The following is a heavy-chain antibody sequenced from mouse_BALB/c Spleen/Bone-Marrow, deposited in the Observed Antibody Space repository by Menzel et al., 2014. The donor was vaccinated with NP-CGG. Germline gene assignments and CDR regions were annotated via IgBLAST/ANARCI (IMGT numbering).Heavy chain of an antibody. V-gene: IGHV1S81*02. Sequence: VQLQQSGAELVKPGASVRLSCKTSGYTFTNYWMHWVKQRPGQGLEWIGDINPSNGRATYSEKFKSKATPTVDTSSSTAYMQLSSLTSEDSAVYYCARYYNYYFDVWGAGTTVTVSS. CDR3: ARYYNYYFDV. CDR2: INPSNGRA. D-gene: IGHD1-1*01. CDR1: GYTFTNYW. J-gene: IGHJ1*01.